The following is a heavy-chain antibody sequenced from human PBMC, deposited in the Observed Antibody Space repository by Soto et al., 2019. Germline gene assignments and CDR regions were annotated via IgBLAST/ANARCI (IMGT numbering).Heavy chain of an antibody. CDR3: AREGHDYYDSSGYFSFDP. CDR1: GYTFTSYD. D-gene: IGHD3-22*01. Sequence: EASVKVSCKASGYTFTSYDINWVRQATGQGLEWMGWMNPNSGNTGYAQKFQGRVTMTRNTSISTAYMELSSLRSEDTAVYYCAREGHDYYDSSGYFSFDPWGQGTLVTVSS. J-gene: IGHJ5*02. CDR2: MNPNSGNT. V-gene: IGHV1-8*01.